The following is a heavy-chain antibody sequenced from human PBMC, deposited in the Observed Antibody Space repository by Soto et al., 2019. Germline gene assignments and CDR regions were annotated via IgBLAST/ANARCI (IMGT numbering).Heavy chain of an antibody. CDR1: GFTFSSHY. Sequence: PGGSLRLSCAASGFTFSSHYMNWVRQAPGKGLEWVAVIYSGGATYYADSVKGRFTISRDNSKNTLYLQMDSLRAEDTAVYFCARIPQWLGMNYFDFWGQGTLVTVSS. CDR2: IYSGGAT. V-gene: IGHV3-53*01. J-gene: IGHJ4*02. CDR3: ARIPQWLGMNYFDF. D-gene: IGHD6-19*01.